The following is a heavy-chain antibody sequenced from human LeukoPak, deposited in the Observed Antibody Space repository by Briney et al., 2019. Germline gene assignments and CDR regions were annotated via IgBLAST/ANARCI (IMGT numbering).Heavy chain of an antibody. Sequence: GGSPRLSCGDSGSSFSSYSMNWVRQAPGKDLEWVSSISSSSKYIYYADSVKGRFTISRDNAKNSLYLQMNGLRADDTAVYYCARSPQGTGSPADYWGQGTLVTVSS. D-gene: IGHD1-1*01. J-gene: IGHJ4*02. CDR3: ARSPQGTGSPADY. V-gene: IGHV3-21*01. CDR1: GSSFSSYS. CDR2: ISSSSKYI.